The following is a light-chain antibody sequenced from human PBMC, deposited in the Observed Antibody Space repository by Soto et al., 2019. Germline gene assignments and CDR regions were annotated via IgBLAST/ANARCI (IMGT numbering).Light chain of an antibody. J-gene: IGKJ2*01. CDR1: LGISTY. Sequence: DIQMTQSPSSLSAYVGDRVTISCRASLGISTYLNWYQQKPGKAPKLLIFAASSLQSVVPSRFSGSGSGTDFTLTISSLQPEDFATYYCQQSHSTPYTFGQGTKLEIK. V-gene: IGKV1-39*01. CDR2: AAS. CDR3: QQSHSTPYT.